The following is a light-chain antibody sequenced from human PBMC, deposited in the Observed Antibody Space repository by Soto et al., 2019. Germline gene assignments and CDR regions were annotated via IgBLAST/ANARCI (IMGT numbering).Light chain of an antibody. J-gene: IGKJ1*01. V-gene: IGKV3-15*01. CDR2: GAS. Sequence: EIVMTQSPATLSASPGEGATLSCRASQRVNSKLAWYQQKPGQAPRLLIYGASTRATGIPDRLSGSGSGTEVNLIISSRQFECCGVCCCQQYNSWLWTVGQGTKVDIK. CDR3: QQYNSWLWT. CDR1: QRVNSK.